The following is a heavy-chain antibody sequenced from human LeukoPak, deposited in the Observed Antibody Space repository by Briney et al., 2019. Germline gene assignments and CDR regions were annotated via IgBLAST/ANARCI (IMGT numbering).Heavy chain of an antibody. CDR2: IYHSGST. V-gene: IGHV4-4*02. D-gene: IGHD6-13*01. CDR1: GGSISSSNW. CDR3: ARVGAAAGTLKRFSTSNFDY. J-gene: IGHJ4*02. Sequence: SGTLSLTCAVSGGSISSSNWWSWVRQPPGKGLEWIGEIYHSGSTNYNPSPKSRVTISVDKSKNQFSLKLSSVTAADTAVYYCARVGAAAGTLKRFSTSNFDYWGQGTLVTVSS.